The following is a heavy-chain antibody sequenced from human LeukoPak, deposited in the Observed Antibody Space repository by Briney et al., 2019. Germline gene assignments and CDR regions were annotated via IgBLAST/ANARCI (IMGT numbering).Heavy chain of an antibody. CDR3: ARDRARSAMAREFQH. Sequence: ASVKVSCKASGYSFTNYGFSWVRQAPGQGLEWMGWISAYNGHTEYAQKFQGRVTMTTDTSTSTAYMELRSLRSDDTAVYFCARDRARSAMAREFQHWGQGTQVTVSS. V-gene: IGHV1-18*01. J-gene: IGHJ1*01. CDR2: ISAYNGHT. CDR1: GYSFTNYG. D-gene: IGHD2-2*01.